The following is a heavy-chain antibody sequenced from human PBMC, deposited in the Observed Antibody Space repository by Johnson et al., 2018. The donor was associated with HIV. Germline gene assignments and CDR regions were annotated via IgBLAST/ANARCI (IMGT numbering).Heavy chain of an antibody. V-gene: IGHV3-30*02. CDR3: ASWGVGNSWNHDAFDI. CDR1: GFTFSSYG. J-gene: IGHJ3*02. CDR2: IRYDGSNK. Sequence: QMLLVESGGGLVQPGGSLRLSCAASGFTFSSYGMHWVRQAPGKGLEWVAFIRYDGSNKYYADSVKGRFTISRDNSKNTLYLQMNSLRAEDTAVYYCASWGVGNSWNHDAFDIWGQGTMVTVSS. D-gene: IGHD6-13*01.